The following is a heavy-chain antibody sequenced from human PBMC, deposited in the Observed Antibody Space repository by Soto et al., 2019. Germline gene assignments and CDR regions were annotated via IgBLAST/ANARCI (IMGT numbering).Heavy chain of an antibody. CDR2: IYTSGST. D-gene: IGHD3-10*01. J-gene: IGHJ6*02. CDR3: ARGPMVRGVIPLYYYYGMDV. Sequence: SETLSLTCTVSGGSISSYYWSWIRQPAGKGLEWIGRIYTSGSTNYNPSLKSRVTMSVDTSKNQFSLKLSSVTAADTAVYYCARGPMVRGVIPLYYYYGMDVWGQGTTVTVS. CDR1: GGSISSYY. V-gene: IGHV4-4*07.